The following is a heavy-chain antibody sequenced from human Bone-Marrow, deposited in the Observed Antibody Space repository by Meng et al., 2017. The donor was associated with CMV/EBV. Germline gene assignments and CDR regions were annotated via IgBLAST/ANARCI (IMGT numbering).Heavy chain of an antibody. J-gene: IGHJ4*02. CDR1: GYTLTELS. CDR2: FDPEDGET. Sequence: QVLRLHSGAEVNNPEASVTVSSKVSGYTLTELSMHWVRQAPGKGLEWMGGFDPEDGETIYAQTFQGRVTMTEDTSTDTAYMELSSLRSEDTAVYYCATVGEYPYYFDYWGQGTLVTVSS. CDR3: ATVGEYPYYFDY. V-gene: IGHV1-24*01. D-gene: IGHD2-2*01.